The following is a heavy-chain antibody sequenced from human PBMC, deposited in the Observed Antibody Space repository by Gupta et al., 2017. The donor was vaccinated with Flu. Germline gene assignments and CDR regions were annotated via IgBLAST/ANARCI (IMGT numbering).Heavy chain of an antibody. V-gene: IGHV3-21*01. CDR2: ISSSSSYK. J-gene: IGHJ4*02. CDR3: AREEVDEYYFDY. Sequence: EVQLVESGGGLVKPGGSLRLSCAASGFTFSSYSMNWVRQAPGKGLEWVSSISSSSSYKYYADSVKGRFIISRDNAKNSLYLQMNSLGAEDTAVYYCAREEVDEYYFDYWGQGTLVTVSS. CDR1: GFTFSSYS.